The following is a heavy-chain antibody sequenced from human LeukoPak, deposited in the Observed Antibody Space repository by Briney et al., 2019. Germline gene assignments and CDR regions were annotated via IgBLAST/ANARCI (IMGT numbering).Heavy chain of an antibody. D-gene: IGHD3-10*01. CDR1: GDSISSYY. V-gene: IGHV4-59*08. J-gene: IGHJ5*02. CDR2: IFYSGST. CDR3: ARRTDGTGWFDP. Sequence: SETLSLTCTVSGDSISSYYWSWLRQPPGKGLEWIGYIFYSGSTIYNSSLKSRVTISVDTSKNQFSLRLSSVTAADTAVYYCARRTDGTGWFDPWGQGTLVTVSS.